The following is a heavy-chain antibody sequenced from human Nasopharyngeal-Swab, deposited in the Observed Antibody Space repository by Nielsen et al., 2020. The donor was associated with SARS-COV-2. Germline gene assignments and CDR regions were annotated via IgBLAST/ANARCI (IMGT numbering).Heavy chain of an antibody. CDR2: IYPGDSDT. D-gene: IGHD2-21*02. V-gene: IGHV5-51*01. Sequence: GESLKISCHGSGYSFTSYWIGWVRQMPGKGLEWMGIIYPGDSDTRYSPSFQGQVTISADKSISTAYLQWSSLKASDTAMYYCARQRSRSVVTVDYWGQGTLVTVSS. CDR3: ARQRSRSVVTVDY. J-gene: IGHJ4*02. CDR1: GYSFTSYW.